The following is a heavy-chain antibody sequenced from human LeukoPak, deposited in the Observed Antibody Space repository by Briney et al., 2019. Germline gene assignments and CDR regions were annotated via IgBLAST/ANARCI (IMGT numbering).Heavy chain of an antibody. V-gene: IGHV3-30*03. CDR2: ISYDGNTK. Sequence: GRSLRLSCAASGFTFSSYGIHWVRQAPGKGLEWVAVISYDGNTKYYADSVKGRFTISRDNSKNTLYLQMNSLRVEDTAVYYCARVGLGITIFGVVKNAFDIWGQGTMVTVSS. CDR1: GFTFSSYG. D-gene: IGHD3-3*01. J-gene: IGHJ3*02. CDR3: ARVGLGITIFGVVKNAFDI.